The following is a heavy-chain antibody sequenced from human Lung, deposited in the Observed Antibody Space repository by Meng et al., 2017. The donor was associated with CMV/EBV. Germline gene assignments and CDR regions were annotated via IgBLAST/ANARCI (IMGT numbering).Heavy chain of an antibody. V-gene: IGHV4-4*02. Sequence: QVRLRGSGPGLVKPSGTPSLTCAVSGGSISSSNWWSWVRQPPGKGLEWIGEIYHSGSTNYNPSLKSRVTISVDKSKNQFSLKLSSVTAADTAVYYCASFPPPGKQWLVTDYWGQGTLVTVSS. CDR2: IYHSGST. J-gene: IGHJ4*02. D-gene: IGHD6-19*01. CDR1: GGSISSSNW. CDR3: ASFPPPGKQWLVTDY.